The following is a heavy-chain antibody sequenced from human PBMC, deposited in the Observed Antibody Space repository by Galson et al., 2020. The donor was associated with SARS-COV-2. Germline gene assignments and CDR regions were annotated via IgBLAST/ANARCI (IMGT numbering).Heavy chain of an antibody. CDR1: GGSISSYY. Sequence: ASETLSLTCTVSGGSISSYYWSWIRQPPGKGLEWIGYIYSSGSTNYNPSLKTRVTMSVDTSKNQFSLKLSSVTAADTAVYYCARGNTTVVTTGWRSWFDPWGQGTLVTVSS. V-gene: IGHV4-59*08. D-gene: IGHD4-17*01. CDR2: IYSSGST. CDR3: ARGNTTVVTTGWRSWFDP. J-gene: IGHJ5*02.